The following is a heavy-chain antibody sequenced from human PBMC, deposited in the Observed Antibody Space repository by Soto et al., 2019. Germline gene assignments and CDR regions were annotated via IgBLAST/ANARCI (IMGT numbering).Heavy chain of an antibody. D-gene: IGHD3-22*01. J-gene: IGHJ3*02. CDR3: ARGGRGYCLVGLDI. V-gene: IGHV4-30-2*01. Sequence: SETLSLTCAVSGGSISSGGYSWSWIRQPPGKGLEWIGYIYHSGSTYYNPSLKSRVTISVDRSKKQFSLKLSSVTAADTAVYYCARGGRGYCLVGLDIWGHGTTGTVAS. CDR2: IYHSGST. CDR1: GGSISSGGYS.